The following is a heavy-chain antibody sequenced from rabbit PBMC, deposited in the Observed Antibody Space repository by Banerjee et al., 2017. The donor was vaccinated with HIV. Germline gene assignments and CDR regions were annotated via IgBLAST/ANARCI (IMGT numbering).Heavy chain of an antibody. J-gene: IGHJ4*01. D-gene: IGHD8-1*01. Sequence: QSLEESGGDLVKPGASLTLTCTASGIDFSSYYYMLWVRQAPGKGLEWIACIDTGSNSGYTYYASWAKGRFTISKTSSTTVTLQMTSLTAADTATYFCARDGSSKWGLYFELWGPGTLVTVS. CDR2: IDTGSNSGYT. CDR1: GIDFSSYYY. CDR3: ARDGSSKWGLYFEL. V-gene: IGHV1S40*01.